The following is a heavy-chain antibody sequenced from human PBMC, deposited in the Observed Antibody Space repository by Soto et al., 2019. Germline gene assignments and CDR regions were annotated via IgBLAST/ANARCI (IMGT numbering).Heavy chain of an antibody. J-gene: IGHJ5*02. V-gene: IGHV1-3*01. CDR3: AREVAVAGTGYNWFDP. CDR1: GYTFTSYA. CDR2: INAGNGNT. D-gene: IGHD6-19*01. Sequence: QVQLVQSGAEVKKPGASVKVSCKASGYTFTSYAMHWVRQAPGQRLEWMGWINAGNGNTKYSQKFQGRVTITRDTSASTAYMEMSSLGSEATAVYYCAREVAVAGTGYNWFDPWGQGTLVTVSS.